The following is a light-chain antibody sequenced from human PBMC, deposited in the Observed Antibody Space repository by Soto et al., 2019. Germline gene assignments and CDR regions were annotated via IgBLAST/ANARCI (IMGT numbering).Light chain of an antibody. CDR2: DDT. CDR3: QVWDSSSDHYV. CDR1: NIGSKS. Sequence: SYALTQPPSLPVAPGHTARITCGGDNIGSKSVHWYQQKPGQAPVLVVYDDTDRPSGIPERFSGSNSGNTATLTISRVEAGDEADYYCQVWDSSSDHYVFGTGTKVTV. J-gene: IGLJ1*01. V-gene: IGLV3-21*02.